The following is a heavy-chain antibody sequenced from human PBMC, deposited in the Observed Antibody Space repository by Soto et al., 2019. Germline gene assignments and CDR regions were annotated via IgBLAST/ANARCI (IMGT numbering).Heavy chain of an antibody. Sequence: QVQLQESGPGLVKPSGTLSLTCAVSSGSVFSSNWWSWVRLPPGKGLEWIGETRNSGGANYNPSLKSRVPITVDRSSNHIFLELSSVTAADTAVYYCASHLVMAGTRGFDHWGLGTLVTVSS. J-gene: IGHJ4*02. CDR3: ASHLVMAGTRGFDH. CDR2: TRNSGGA. V-gene: IGHV4-4*02. CDR1: SGSVFSSNW. D-gene: IGHD6-19*01.